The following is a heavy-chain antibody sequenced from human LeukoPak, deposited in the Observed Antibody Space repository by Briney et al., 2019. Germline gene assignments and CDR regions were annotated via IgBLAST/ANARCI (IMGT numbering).Heavy chain of an antibody. Sequence: GGSLRLSCAASGFTFSSYAMSWVRQAPGKGLEWVSAISGSGGSTYYADSVKGRFTISGDNSKNTLYLQMNSLRAEDTAVYYCAKDPNNRKTVGAIDYWGQGTLVTVSS. J-gene: IGHJ4*02. D-gene: IGHD1-26*01. CDR3: AKDPNNRKTVGAIDY. V-gene: IGHV3-23*01. CDR2: ISGSGGST. CDR1: GFTFSSYA.